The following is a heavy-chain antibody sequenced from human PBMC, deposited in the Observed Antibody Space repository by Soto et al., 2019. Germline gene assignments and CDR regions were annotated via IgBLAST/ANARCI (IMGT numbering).Heavy chain of an antibody. Sequence: QVQLVQSGAEVKKPGASVKVSCKASGYTFTSYGISWVRQAPGQGLEWMGWISAYNGNTNYAQKLQGRVTMTTDISTSTAYMELRSLRSDDTAVYYCARDLLDFWSGYYTPGLDYWGQGTLVTVSS. D-gene: IGHD3-3*01. CDR2: ISAYNGNT. J-gene: IGHJ4*02. V-gene: IGHV1-18*01. CDR3: ARDLLDFWSGYYTPGLDY. CDR1: GYTFTSYG.